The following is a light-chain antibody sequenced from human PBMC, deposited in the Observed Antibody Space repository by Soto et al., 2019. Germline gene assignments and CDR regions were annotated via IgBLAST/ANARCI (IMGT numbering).Light chain of an antibody. V-gene: IGKV1-9*01. CDR2: AAS. J-gene: IGKJ3*01. Sequence: DIQLPQSPSFLSESVGDRVTITCRASQGISSYLAWYQQKPGKAPKLLIYAASTLQSGVPSRFSGSGSGTEFTLTIRSLQPEDFATYYCQQLNSYPRTFGPGTKVYIK. CDR3: QQLNSYPRT. CDR1: QGISSY.